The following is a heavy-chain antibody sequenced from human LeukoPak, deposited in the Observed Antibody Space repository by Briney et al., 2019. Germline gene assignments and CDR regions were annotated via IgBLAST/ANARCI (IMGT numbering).Heavy chain of an antibody. CDR3: ARDLLNYGSAYYDVRIFDS. CDR1: GFSFSTSG. CDR2: ISKDGRKN. Sequence: PGRSLRLSCEASGFSFSTSGVHWVRQAPGKGLEWMAVISKDGRKNHYADSVKGRFTISRDNSKSTLFLQMNSLRPEDTAIYYCARDLLNYGSAYYDVRIFDSWGQGTLVTVSS. J-gene: IGHJ4*02. D-gene: IGHD3-10*01. V-gene: IGHV3-30*04.